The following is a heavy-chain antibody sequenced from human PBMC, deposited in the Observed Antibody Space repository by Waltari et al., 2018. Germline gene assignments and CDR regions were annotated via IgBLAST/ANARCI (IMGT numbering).Heavy chain of an antibody. CDR3: ARHRLFAMIVVWYYFDD. V-gene: IGHV4-39*01. Sequence: QLQLQESGPGLVKPSETLSLTCTVSGASISSSSYYWGWIRQPPGKALAWIGSIYYSGSTNYNPSLKSRVTISVDTSKNQFSVKLSSGTGADRAVYYCARHRLFAMIVVWYYFDDWGQGTLVTGS. CDR2: IYYSGST. J-gene: IGHJ4*02. D-gene: IGHD3-22*01. CDR1: GASISSSSYY.